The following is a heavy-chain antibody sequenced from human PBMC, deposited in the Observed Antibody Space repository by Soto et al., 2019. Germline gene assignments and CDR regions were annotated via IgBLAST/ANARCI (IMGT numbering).Heavy chain of an antibody. CDR3: AIGRAGMATILDAFDI. CDR1: GGPFSSYA. V-gene: IGHV1-69*01. CDR2: IIPIFGTA. J-gene: IGHJ3*02. Sequence: QVQLVQSGAEVKKPGSSVKVYCKASGGPFSSYAISWVRQAPGQGLEWMGGIIPIFGTANYAQKFQGRVTITADESTSKAYMELSSLRSEDTAVYYCAIGRAGMATILDAFDIWGQGTMVTVSS. D-gene: IGHD5-12*01.